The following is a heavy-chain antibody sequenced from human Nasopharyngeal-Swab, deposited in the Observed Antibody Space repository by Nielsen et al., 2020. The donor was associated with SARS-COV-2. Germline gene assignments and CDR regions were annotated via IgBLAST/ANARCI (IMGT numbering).Heavy chain of an antibody. V-gene: IGHV3-11*01. D-gene: IGHD2-15*01. Sequence: SLKISCAASGFTFSDRYMIWIRQAPGKGLEWISYISSSGSSINYADSVKGRFTISRDNARNSLYLQMNSLRAEDTAVYYCARRAGYCSGGSDCYYFDPWGQGTLVTVSP. CDR1: GFTFSDRY. J-gene: IGHJ4*02. CDR2: ISSSGSSI. CDR3: ARRAGYCSGGSDCYYFDP.